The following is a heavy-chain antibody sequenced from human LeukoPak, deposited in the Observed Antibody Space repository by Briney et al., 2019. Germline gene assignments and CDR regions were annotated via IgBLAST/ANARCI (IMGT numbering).Heavy chain of an antibody. CDR1: GFTFSNYW. D-gene: IGHD1-1*01. CDR2: IKQDGSEK. V-gene: IGHV3-7*01. J-gene: IGHJ4*02. Sequence: GGSLRLSCAASGFTFSNYWMTWVRQAPGKGLEWVANIKQDGSEKYFVDSVKGRFTISRDNAKNSLYLQMNSLRAEDTAVYYCAKVRSTEVQTFDYWGQGTLVTVSS. CDR3: AKVRSTEVQTFDY.